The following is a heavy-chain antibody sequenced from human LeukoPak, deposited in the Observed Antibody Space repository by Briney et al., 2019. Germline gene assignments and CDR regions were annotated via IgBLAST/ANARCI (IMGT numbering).Heavy chain of an antibody. CDR3: ARVGSSSYWYFDL. V-gene: IGHV4-59*08. CDR1: GGSISSYY. D-gene: IGHD1-26*01. J-gene: IGHJ2*01. CDR2: IYYSGTT. Sequence: SETLSLTCSVSGGSISSYYWSWIPQPPGKGLEWIGYIYYSGTTKFNPSLKSRVTISVDTSKNQFSLRLSSVTAADTAVYYCARVGSSSYWYFDLWGRGTLVTVSS.